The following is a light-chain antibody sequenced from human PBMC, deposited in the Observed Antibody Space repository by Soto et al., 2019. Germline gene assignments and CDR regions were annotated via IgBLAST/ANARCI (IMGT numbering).Light chain of an antibody. CDR3: QEYNDWSTQLT. CDR1: HSVSSK. CDR2: GAS. V-gene: IGKV3-15*01. Sequence: EIVMTQSPATLSVSVGERATLSCRASHSVSSKLAWYQQKPGQAPRLLIYGASTRATDITARFSGSGSGTEFTLTISSLQSEDFAVYYDQEYNDWSTQLTFGGGTKVEIK. J-gene: IGKJ4*01.